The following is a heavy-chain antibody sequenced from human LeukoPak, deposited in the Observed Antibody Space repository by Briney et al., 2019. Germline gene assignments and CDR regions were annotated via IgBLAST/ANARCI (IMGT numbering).Heavy chain of an antibody. D-gene: IGHD6-19*01. Sequence: GGSLRLSCAASGFTVSRNYMTWVRQAPGKGLEWVSAISGSGGSTYYADSVKGRFTISRDNSKNTLYLQMNSLRAEDTAVYYCAKPDTDSSGWYRALGYWGQGTLVTVSS. V-gene: IGHV3-23*01. J-gene: IGHJ4*02. CDR2: ISGSGGST. CDR1: GFTVSRNY. CDR3: AKPDTDSSGWYRALGY.